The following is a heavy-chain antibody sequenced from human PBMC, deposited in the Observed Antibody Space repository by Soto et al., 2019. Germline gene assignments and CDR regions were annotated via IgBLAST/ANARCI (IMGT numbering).Heavy chain of an antibody. CDR3: ARYYGYSYGYDYYYYGMDV. D-gene: IGHD5-18*01. Sequence: SETLSLTCTVSGGSISSYYWSWIRQPPGKGLEWIGYIYYSGSTNYNPSLKSRVTISVDTSKNQFSLKLSSVTAADTAVYYCARYYGYSYGYDYYYYGMDVWGQGTTVT. J-gene: IGHJ6*02. V-gene: IGHV4-59*01. CDR2: IYYSGST. CDR1: GGSISSYY.